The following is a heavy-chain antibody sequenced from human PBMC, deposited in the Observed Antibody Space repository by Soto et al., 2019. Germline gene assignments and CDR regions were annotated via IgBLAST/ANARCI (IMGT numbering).Heavy chain of an antibody. CDR3: ARSPEATVTAFDY. V-gene: IGHV4-31*03. J-gene: IGHJ4*02. CDR2: IYYSGST. D-gene: IGHD4-17*01. CDR1: GGSISSVGYY. Sequence: PSETLSLTCTVSGGSISSVGYYWSWIRQHPGKGLEWIGYIYYSGSTYYNPSLKSRVTISVDTSKNQFSLKLSSVTAADTAVYYCARSPEATVTAFDYWGQGTLVTVSS.